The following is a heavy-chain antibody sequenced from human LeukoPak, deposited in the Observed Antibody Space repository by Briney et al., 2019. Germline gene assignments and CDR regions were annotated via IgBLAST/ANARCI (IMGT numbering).Heavy chain of an antibody. J-gene: IGHJ4*02. D-gene: IGHD5-18*01. CDR1: GFTFSSYG. CDR3: AKDERIQLWLKSYYFDY. Sequence: GGSLRLSCAASGFTFSSYGMHWVRQAPGKGLEWVAFIRYDGSNKYYADSVKGRFTISRDNSKNTLYLQMNSLRAEDTAVYYCAKDERIQLWLKSYYFDYWGQGTLVTVSS. V-gene: IGHV3-30*02. CDR2: IRYDGSNK.